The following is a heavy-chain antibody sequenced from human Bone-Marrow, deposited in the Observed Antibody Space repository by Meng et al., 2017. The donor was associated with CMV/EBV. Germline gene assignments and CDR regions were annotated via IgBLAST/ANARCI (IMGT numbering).Heavy chain of an antibody. V-gene: IGHV3-30*04. CDR3: ARWDY. J-gene: IGHJ4*02. CDR2: ISYDGSNK. CDR1: GFTFSSYA. Sequence: GESLKISCAASGFTFSSYAMHWVRQAPGKGLEWVAVISYDGSNKYYADSVKGRITISRDNAKSSLYLQMNSLRAEDTAVYYCARWDYWGQGTLVTVSS.